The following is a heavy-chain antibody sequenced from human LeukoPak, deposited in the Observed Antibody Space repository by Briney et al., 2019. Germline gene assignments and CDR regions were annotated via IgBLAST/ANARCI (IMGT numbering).Heavy chain of an antibody. V-gene: IGHV4-34*01. CDR3: ARTPISRYCSSTSCFPTPDDY. Sequence: SETLSLACAVYGGSFSGYYWSWIRQPPGKGLEWIGEINHSGSTNYNPSLKSRVTISVDTSKNQFSLKLSSVTAADTAVYYCARTPISRYCSSTSCFPTPDDYWGQGTLVTVSS. D-gene: IGHD2-2*01. CDR2: INHSGST. CDR1: GGSFSGYY. J-gene: IGHJ4*02.